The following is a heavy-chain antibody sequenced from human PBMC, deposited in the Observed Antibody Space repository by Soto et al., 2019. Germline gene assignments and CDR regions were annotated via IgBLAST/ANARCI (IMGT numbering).Heavy chain of an antibody. J-gene: IGHJ4*02. CDR2: ISAYNANT. Sequence: VELVQSGVEVKKPGASVRVSCKASGYSFTSYGFSWVRQAPGQGLEGMGWISAYNANTNYAQKFQGRLTLTTDTSTTTAYMELRSLTSYDTAVYFCAGDSGNDVVLTPYLCDYWGPGTLVIVSS. D-gene: IGHD1-1*01. CDR1: GYSFTSYG. CDR3: AGDSGNDVVLTPYLCDY. V-gene: IGHV1-18*01.